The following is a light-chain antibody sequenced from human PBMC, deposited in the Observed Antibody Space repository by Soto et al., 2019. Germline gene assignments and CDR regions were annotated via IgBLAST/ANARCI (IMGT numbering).Light chain of an antibody. V-gene: IGKV1-5*01. CDR3: QEYSGFSSMT. Sequence: DIQMTQSPSTLSASVGDRVSITCRASQSISNWLAWYQHKAGKAPKLLIYAASRVEGGVPARFSGSGSGTECTLTISILQPDDFATYNCQEYSGFSSMTLGQGTKLEI. CDR1: QSISNW. J-gene: IGKJ2*01. CDR2: AAS.